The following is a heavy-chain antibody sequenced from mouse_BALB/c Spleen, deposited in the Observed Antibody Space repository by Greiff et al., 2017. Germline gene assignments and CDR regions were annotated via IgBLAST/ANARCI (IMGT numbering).Heavy chain of an antibody. CDR1: GYTFTDYN. Sequence: VQLQQSGPELVKPGASVKIPCKASGYTFTDYNMDWVKQSHGKSLEWIGDINPNNGGTIYNQKFKGKATLTVDKSSSTAYMELRSLTSEDTAVYYCARPHYYGSSVYAMDYWGQGTSVIVSS. CDR3: ARPHYYGSSVYAMDY. V-gene: IGHV1-18*01. D-gene: IGHD1-1*01. CDR2: INPNNGGT. J-gene: IGHJ4*01.